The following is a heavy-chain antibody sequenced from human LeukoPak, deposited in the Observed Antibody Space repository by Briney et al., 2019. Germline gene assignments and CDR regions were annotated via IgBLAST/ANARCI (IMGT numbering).Heavy chain of an antibody. CDR3: ARDSATYSGSYYVPYYYYYMDV. CDR2: INPNSGGT. V-gene: IGHV1-2*02. Sequence: ASVKVSCKASGYTFTGYYMHWVRQAPGQGLEWMGWINPNSGGTNYAQKFQGRVTMTRDTSISTAYMELSRLRSDDTAVYYCARDSATYSGSYYVPYYYYYMDVWGKGTTVTVSS. CDR1: GYTFTGYY. D-gene: IGHD1-26*01. J-gene: IGHJ6*03.